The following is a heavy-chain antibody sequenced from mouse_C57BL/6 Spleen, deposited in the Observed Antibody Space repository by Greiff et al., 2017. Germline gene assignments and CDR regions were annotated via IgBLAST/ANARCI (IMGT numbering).Heavy chain of an antibody. D-gene: IGHD1-1*01. CDR2: ISSGSSTI. J-gene: IGHJ3*01. Sequence: EVMLVESGGGLVKPGGSLKLSCAASGFTFSDYGMHWVRQAPEKGLEWVAYISSGSSTIYYADTVKGRFTISRDNAKNTLFLQMTSLRSEYTAMYYCARPYYGSSPAWFAYWGQGTLVTVSA. V-gene: IGHV5-17*01. CDR1: GFTFSDYG. CDR3: ARPYYGSSPAWFAY.